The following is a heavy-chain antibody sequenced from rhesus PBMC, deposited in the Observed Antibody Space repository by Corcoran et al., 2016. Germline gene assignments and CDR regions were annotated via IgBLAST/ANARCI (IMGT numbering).Heavy chain of an antibody. CDR3: ARVGSSWSEWDTVGTEWYFDL. J-gene: IGHJ2*01. CDR1: GYSISSGSY. D-gene: IGHD5-42*01. Sequence: QVQLQESGPGLVKPSETLSLTCAVSGYSISSGSYWGWIRPPPGKGLEWIGSIYGSGWSNYLNPSLKSRVTLSVDTSKNQFSLKLSSVTAADTAVYYCARVGSSWSEWDTVGTEWYFDLWGPGTPITISS. CDR2: IYGSGWSN. V-gene: IGHV4S14*01.